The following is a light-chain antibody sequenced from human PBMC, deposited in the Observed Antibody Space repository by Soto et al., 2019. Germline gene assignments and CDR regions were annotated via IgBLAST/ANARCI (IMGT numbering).Light chain of an antibody. CDR1: KLGEKY. V-gene: IGLV3-1*01. CDR2: YDT. CDR3: QAWDSSFVV. J-gene: IGLJ2*01. Sequence: SYELTQPPSVSVSPGQTASITCSGDKLGEKYACWYQQKPGQSPVLVIYYDTKRPSGIPERFSGANSGNTATLTISGTQAMDEADYYCQAWDSSFVVFGGGTKLTVL.